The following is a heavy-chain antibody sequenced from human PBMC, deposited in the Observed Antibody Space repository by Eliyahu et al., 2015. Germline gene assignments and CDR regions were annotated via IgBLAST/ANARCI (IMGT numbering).Heavy chain of an antibody. J-gene: IGHJ4*02. CDR3: ARVPLTYGGSTRGYFDY. CDR1: GDSIXDYY. Sequence: QVRLQESGPGRVKPSETLSLTCTVSGDSIXDYYWTWIRATPREGPGDIGYMCFSGSPTYNPPLKGRVTMSLDTSKNQFFLKLTAVTAADTAVYYCARVPLTYGGSTRGYFDYWGQGALVTVSS. CDR2: MCFSGSP. D-gene: IGHD4-23*01. V-gene: IGHV4-59*01.